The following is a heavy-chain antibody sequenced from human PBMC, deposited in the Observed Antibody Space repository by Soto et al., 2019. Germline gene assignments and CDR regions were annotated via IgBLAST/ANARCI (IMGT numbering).Heavy chain of an antibody. CDR2: ITGSGAST. CDR1: GFTFSSYA. CDR3: AKPGRYCSGGSCYEVLDY. V-gene: IGHV3-23*01. J-gene: IGHJ4*02. D-gene: IGHD2-15*01. Sequence: QSGGSLRLSCAASGFTFSSYAMTWVRQAPGKGLEWVSAITGSGASTYYADSVKGRFSISRDNSRNTLYLQMNSLRAEDTAVYYCAKPGRYCSGGSCYEVLDYWGQGT.